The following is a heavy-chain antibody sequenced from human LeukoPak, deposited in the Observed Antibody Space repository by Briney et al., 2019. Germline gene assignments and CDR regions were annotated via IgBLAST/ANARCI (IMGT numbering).Heavy chain of an antibody. D-gene: IGHD7-27*01. Sequence: SETLSLTCAVSGGSISSGGYSWSWIRQPPGKGLGWIGYIYHSGSTYYNPSLKSRVTISVDRTKNQFSLNLSSVTAADTAVYYCARGTKLGLFDYWGQGTLVTVSS. CDR2: IYHSGST. J-gene: IGHJ4*02. CDR1: GGSISSGGYS. CDR3: ARGTKLGLFDY. V-gene: IGHV4-30-2*01.